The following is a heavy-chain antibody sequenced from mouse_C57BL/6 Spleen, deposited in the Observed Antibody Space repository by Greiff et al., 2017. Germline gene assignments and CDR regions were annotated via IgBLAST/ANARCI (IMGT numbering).Heavy chain of an antibody. J-gene: IGHJ1*03. CDR3: ARSDYYGSSYRYFDV. D-gene: IGHD1-1*01. CDR1: GYTFTSYW. Sequence: VQLQQPGAELVKPGASVKLSCKASGYTFTSYWMQWVKQRPGQGLEWIGEIDPSDSYTNYNQKFKGKATLTVDPSSSTAYMQLSSLTSEDSAVYYCARSDYYGSSYRYFDVWGTGTTVTVSS. CDR2: IDPSDSYT. V-gene: IGHV1-50*01.